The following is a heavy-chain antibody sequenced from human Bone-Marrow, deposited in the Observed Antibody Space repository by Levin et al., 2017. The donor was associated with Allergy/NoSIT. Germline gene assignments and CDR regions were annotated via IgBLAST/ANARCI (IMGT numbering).Heavy chain of an antibody. J-gene: IGHJ4*02. CDR1: GFTFSRYG. V-gene: IGHV3-30*18. CDR2: ISEDGSKK. D-gene: IGHD3-16*01. CDR3: AKMITSSSWEGDDY. Sequence: PGGSLRLSCAASGFTFSRYGMHWVRQAPGKGLEWVAVISEDGSKKYYGDSVKGRFTVSRDNSKNTLYLQMNSLRVQDTAFYYCAKMITSSSWEGDDYWGQGTLVTVSS.